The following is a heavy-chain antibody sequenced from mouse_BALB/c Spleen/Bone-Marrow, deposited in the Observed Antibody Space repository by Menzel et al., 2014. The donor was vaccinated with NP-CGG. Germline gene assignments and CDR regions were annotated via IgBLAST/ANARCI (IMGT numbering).Heavy chain of an antibody. V-gene: IGHV7-3*02. CDR2: IRNKANGYTT. Sequence: EVNLVESGGGLVQPGGSLRLSCAPSGFTFTDNYMSWVRQPPGKALEWLGFIRNKANGYTTEYSASVKGRFTISRDNSQSILYLQMNTLRAGDSATYYCARDSDWFAYWGQGTLVTVSA. J-gene: IGHJ3*01. CDR3: ARDSDWFAY. CDR1: GFTFTDNY.